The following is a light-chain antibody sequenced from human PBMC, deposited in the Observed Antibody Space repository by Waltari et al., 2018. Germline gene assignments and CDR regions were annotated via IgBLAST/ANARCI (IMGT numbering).Light chain of an antibody. J-gene: IGKJ1*01. Sequence: EIVLTQSPGTLSLSPGERATLSCRASQSIGSNYLAWYQQRPGQAPRLLIYASSSRATGVPDRFSGSGSGTDSSLTISRLEPEDFGVYYCQQYRSSPWTFGQGTKVEIK. CDR1: QSIGSNY. V-gene: IGKV3-20*01. CDR2: ASS. CDR3: QQYRSSPWT.